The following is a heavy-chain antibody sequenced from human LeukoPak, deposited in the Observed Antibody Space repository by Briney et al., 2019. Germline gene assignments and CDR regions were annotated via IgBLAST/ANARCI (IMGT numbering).Heavy chain of an antibody. CDR2: INHSGST. CDR1: GGSFSGYY. Sequence: SETLSLTCAVYGGSFSGYYWSWIRQPPGKGLEWIGEINHSGSTNYNPSLKSRVTISVDTSKNQFSLKLSPVTAADTAVYYCARGQGRGYYYGMDVWGKGTTVTVSS. V-gene: IGHV4-34*01. J-gene: IGHJ6*04. CDR3: ARGQGRGYYYGMDV. D-gene: IGHD3-10*01.